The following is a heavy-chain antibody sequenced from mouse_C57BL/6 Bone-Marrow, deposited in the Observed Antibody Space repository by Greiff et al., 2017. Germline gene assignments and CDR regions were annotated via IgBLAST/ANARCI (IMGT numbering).Heavy chain of an antibody. Sequence: EVKLEESGPGLVKPSQSLSLTCSVTGYSITSGYYWNWIRQFPGNKLEWMGYISYDGSNNYNPSLKNRISITRDTSKNQFFLKLNSVTTEDTATYYCAREVYYGSSYYAYWGQGTLVTVSA. CDR2: ISYDGSN. D-gene: IGHD1-1*01. CDR3: AREVYYGSSYYAY. CDR1: GYSITSGYY. J-gene: IGHJ3*01. V-gene: IGHV3-6*01.